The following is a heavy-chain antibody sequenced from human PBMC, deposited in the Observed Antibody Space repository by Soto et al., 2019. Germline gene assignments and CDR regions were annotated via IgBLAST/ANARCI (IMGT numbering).Heavy chain of an antibody. CDR3: TTDSYRTITIVRFDY. CDR1: GFTFSNAW. CDR2: VKSKTHGGTT. J-gene: IGHJ4*01. Sequence: GGSLRLSCAASGFTFSNAWINWVRQAPGKGLEWVGRVKSKTHGGTTDYADPVKGRFAVSRDDSDNMVYLQMNSLKIEDTAVYYCTTDSYRTITIVRFDYWGHGTLVTVSS. D-gene: IGHD2-8*01. V-gene: IGHV3-15*07.